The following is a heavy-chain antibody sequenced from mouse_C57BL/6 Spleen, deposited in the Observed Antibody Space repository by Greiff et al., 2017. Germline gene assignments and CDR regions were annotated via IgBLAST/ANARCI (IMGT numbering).Heavy chain of an antibody. CDR2: IYPGSGST. J-gene: IGHJ3*01. Sequence: QVQLQQPGAELVKPGASVKMSCKASGYTFTSYWITWVKQRPGQGLEWIGDIYPGSGSTNYNEKFKSKATLTVDTSSSTAYMQLSSLTSEDSAVYSCAADSSGYSWFAYWGQGTLVTVSA. D-gene: IGHD3-2*02. CDR3: AADSSGYSWFAY. CDR1: GYTFTSYW. V-gene: IGHV1-55*01.